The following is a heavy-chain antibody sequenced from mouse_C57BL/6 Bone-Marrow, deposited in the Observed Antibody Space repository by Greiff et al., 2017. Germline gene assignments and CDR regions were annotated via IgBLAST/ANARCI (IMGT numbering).Heavy chain of an antibody. D-gene: IGHD3-2*02. CDR3: ARRDSSGYRVYFDY. V-gene: IGHV14-2*01. J-gene: IGHJ2*01. CDR1: GFNIKDYY. Sequence: VQLQQSGAELVKPGASVKLSCTASGFNIKDYYIHWVKQRTEQGLEWIGRIDPEDGETKYAPKFQDKATITADTSSSTAYMQLSSLTSEDSAVYFCARRDSSGYRVYFDYWGQGTTLTVSS. CDR2: IDPEDGET.